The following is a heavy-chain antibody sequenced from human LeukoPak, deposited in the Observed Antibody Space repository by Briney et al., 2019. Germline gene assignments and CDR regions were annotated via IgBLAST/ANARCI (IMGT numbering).Heavy chain of an antibody. CDR2: INPRGGST. CDR1: GYVFIDYH. V-gene: IGHV1-46*01. CDR3: ARSLYDSGWYSQFDH. J-gene: IGHJ4*02. Sequence: ASVKVSCKASGYVFIDYHLHWVRQVPGQGLEWMGIINPRGGSTSHAQKFQGRVTMTRDMSTNTVSLEMSSLTSEDTAVYYCARSLYDSGWYSQFDHWGQGTLVTVSS. D-gene: IGHD6-19*01.